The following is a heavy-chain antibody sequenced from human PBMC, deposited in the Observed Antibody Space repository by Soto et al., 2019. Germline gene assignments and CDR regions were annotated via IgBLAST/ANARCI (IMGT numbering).Heavy chain of an antibody. V-gene: IGHV4-59*01. CDR3: ARRYGASFDY. Sequence: QVQLQESGPGLVKPSETLSLTCTVSGGSISSYYWSWIRQPPGKGLEWIGYIYYSGSTNYNPSLTSRVTISVDTSKHPFSLKLSSVTAADTAVYYCARRYGASFDYWGQGTLVTVSS. CDR2: IYYSGST. J-gene: IGHJ4*02. CDR1: GGSISSYY. D-gene: IGHD4-17*01.